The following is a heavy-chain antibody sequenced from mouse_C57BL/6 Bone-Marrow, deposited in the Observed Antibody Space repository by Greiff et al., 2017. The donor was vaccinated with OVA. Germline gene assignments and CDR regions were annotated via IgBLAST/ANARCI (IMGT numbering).Heavy chain of an antibody. V-gene: IGHV7-1*01. CDR1: GFTFSDFY. CDR3: ARDAFSWFAY. CDR2: SRNKANDYTT. J-gene: IGHJ3*01. Sequence: EVKLMESGGGLVQSGRSLRLSCATSGFTFSDFYMEWVRQAPGQGLEWIAASRNKANDYTTEYSASVKGRFIVSRDTSQSILYLQMNALRAEDAAIYYCARDAFSWFAYWGQGTLVTVSA.